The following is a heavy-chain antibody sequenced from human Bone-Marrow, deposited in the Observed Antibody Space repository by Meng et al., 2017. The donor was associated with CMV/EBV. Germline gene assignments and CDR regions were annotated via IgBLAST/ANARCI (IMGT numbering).Heavy chain of an antibody. CDR2: IYSGGST. V-gene: IGHV3-53*01. CDR3: ARDWGFD. J-gene: IGHJ4*02. D-gene: IGHD3-16*01. Sequence: GESLKISCAASGFTVSSNYMSWVRQAPGKGLEWVSVIYSGGSTYYADSVKGRFTISRDNAKNSLYLQMNSLRAEDTAVYYCARDWGFDWGQGPRVTGYS. CDR1: GFTVSSNY.